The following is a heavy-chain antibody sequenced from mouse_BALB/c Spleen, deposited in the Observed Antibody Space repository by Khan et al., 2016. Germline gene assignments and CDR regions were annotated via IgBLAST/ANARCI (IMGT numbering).Heavy chain of an antibody. CDR1: GYTFTSYH. Sequence: QVQLQQSGAELVKPGASVKLSCKASGYTFTSYHMYWLKQRPGQGLEWIGEINPNNGGTNDKEKFKTKATLTVDKSSSTAYMQLNSLTSEDSGVFFCTRGRLRDLDYWGQGTTLTVSS. CDR2: INPNNGGT. V-gene: IGHV1S81*02. D-gene: IGHD3-3*01. CDR3: TRGRLRDLDY. J-gene: IGHJ2*01.